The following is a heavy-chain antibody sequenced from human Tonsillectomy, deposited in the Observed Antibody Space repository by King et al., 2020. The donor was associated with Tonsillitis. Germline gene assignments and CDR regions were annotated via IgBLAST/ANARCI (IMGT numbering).Heavy chain of an antibody. V-gene: IGHV3-48*03. CDR1: GFTFSSYE. J-gene: IGHJ4*02. Sequence: VQLVESGGGLVQPGGSLRLSCAASGFTFSSYEMNWVRQAPGKGLVWVSYNSTGCSAIFYADSVKGRFTISRDNAKNSLFLQMNSLRAEDTALYYCARYYASGTYLDYWGQGTLVTVSS. CDR3: ARYYASGTYLDY. CDR2: NSTGCSAI. D-gene: IGHD3-10*01.